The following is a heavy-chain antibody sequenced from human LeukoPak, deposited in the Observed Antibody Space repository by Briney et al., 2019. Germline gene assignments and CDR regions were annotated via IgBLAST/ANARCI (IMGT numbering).Heavy chain of an antibody. V-gene: IGHV3-30*18. CDR2: LSYDGGNK. D-gene: IGHD2-21*01. Sequence: GGSLRLSCAASGFTFNSYDMHWVRQAPGKGLEWVADLSYDGGNKYYADSVKGRFAISRDNSKKTLYLQMNNLRAEDSALEYCAKDLYSRFEETPQAESWGQGNLVTVSS. CDR1: GFTFNSYD. J-gene: IGHJ5*02. CDR3: AKDLYSRFEETPQAES.